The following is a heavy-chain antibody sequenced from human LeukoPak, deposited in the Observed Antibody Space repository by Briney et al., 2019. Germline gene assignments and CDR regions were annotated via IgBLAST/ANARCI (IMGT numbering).Heavy chain of an antibody. V-gene: IGHV1-2*02. CDR2: INPNSGGT. J-gene: IGHJ4*02. CDR1: GYTFTGYY. Sequence: ASVKVSCKASGYTFTGYYMHWVRQAPGQGLEWMGWINPNSGGTNYAQKFQGRVTMTRDTSISTAYMELSRLRSDDTAVYYCARDNQYSSSSNFDYWGQGTLVTVSP. CDR3: ARDNQYSSSSNFDY. D-gene: IGHD6-6*01.